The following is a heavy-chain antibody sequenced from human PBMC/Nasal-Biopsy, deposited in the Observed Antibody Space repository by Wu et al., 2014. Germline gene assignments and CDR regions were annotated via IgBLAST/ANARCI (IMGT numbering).Heavy chain of an antibody. J-gene: IGHJ4*02. D-gene: IGHD1-26*01. Sequence: TLSLTALSLVIPSAVVVSAGAGSARLPGKGLEWIGGMYYSGNTYYNPSLKSRVTVSVDTSKNQFSLKLSSVTAADTAVYYCARHRWEGTWSFDYWAREPWSPSPQ. V-gene: IGHV4-39*01. CDR3: ARHRWEGTWSFDY. CDR1: VIPSAVVVSA. CDR2: MYYSGNT.